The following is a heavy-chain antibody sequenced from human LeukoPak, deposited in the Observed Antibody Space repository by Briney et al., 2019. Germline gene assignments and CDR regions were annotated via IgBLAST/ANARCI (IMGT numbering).Heavy chain of an antibody. CDR3: ARETQPNWPLSAEMNWFDP. D-gene: IGHD7-27*01. CDR1: GFTFSDYY. CDR2: ISSSGSTI. J-gene: IGHJ5*02. Sequence: GGSLRLSCAASGFTFSDYYMSWIRQAPGKGLEWVSYISSSGSTIYYADSVKGRFTISRDNAKNSLYLQMNSLRAEDTAVYYCARETQPNWPLSAEMNWFDPWGQGTLVTVSS. V-gene: IGHV3-11*04.